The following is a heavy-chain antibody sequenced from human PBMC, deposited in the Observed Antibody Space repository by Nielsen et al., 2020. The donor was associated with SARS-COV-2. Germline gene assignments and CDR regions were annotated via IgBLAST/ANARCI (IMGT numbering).Heavy chain of an antibody. Sequence: GESLKISCAASGFTFSSYSMNWVRQAPGKGLEWVSSISSSSSYIYYADSVKGRFTISRDNAKNSLYLQMNSLGAEDTAVYYCARGQQLPDYWGQGTLVTVSS. CDR2: ISSSSSYI. J-gene: IGHJ4*02. D-gene: IGHD6-13*01. CDR1: GFTFSSYS. V-gene: IGHV3-21*01. CDR3: ARGQQLPDY.